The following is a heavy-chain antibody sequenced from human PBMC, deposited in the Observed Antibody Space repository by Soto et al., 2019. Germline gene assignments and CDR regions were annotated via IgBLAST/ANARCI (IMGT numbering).Heavy chain of an antibody. CDR3: ARDHMGDYGMDV. J-gene: IGHJ6*02. D-gene: IGHD3-16*01. CDR2: IYIGGST. V-gene: IGHV3-53*01. Sequence: GGSLRLSCAASGFPVSINYMSLVRQSPGKGLEWVSVIYIGGSTYYADSVKGRFTISRDNSKNTLYLQMNRLRAEDTAVYYCARDHMGDYGMDVWGQGTTVTVSS. CDR1: GFPVSINY.